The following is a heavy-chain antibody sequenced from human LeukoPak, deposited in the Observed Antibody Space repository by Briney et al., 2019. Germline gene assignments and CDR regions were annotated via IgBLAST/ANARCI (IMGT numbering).Heavy chain of an antibody. CDR2: ISGSGGST. D-gene: IGHD3-22*01. CDR3: AKDREITMIVVVITNFDY. CDR1: GFTFSSYA. J-gene: IGHJ4*02. V-gene: IGHV3-23*01. Sequence: GGSLRLSCAASGFTFSSYAMSWVRQAPGKGLEWVSAISGSGGSTYYADSVKGRFTISRDNSKNTLYLQMNSLRAEDTAVYYCAKDREITMIVVVITNFDYWGQGTLVTVSS.